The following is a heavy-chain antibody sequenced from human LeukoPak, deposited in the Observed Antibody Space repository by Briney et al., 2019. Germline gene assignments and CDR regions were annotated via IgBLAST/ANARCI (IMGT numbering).Heavy chain of an antibody. Sequence: SETLSLTCTVSGGSISSGDHYWSWIPQPPGKGREWIGYIYYSGSTYYNPSLKSRVTISVDTSKNQFSRKLSSVTAADTAVYYCAREVRRTDAFDIWGQGTMVTVSS. CDR2: IYYSGST. V-gene: IGHV4-30-4*08. CDR1: GGSISSGDHY. J-gene: IGHJ3*02. CDR3: AREVRRTDAFDI. D-gene: IGHD4-23*01.